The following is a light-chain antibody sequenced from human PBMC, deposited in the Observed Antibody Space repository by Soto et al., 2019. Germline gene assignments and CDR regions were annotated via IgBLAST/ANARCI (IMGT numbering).Light chain of an antibody. V-gene: IGKV3-15*01. CDR1: QSVFTS. CDR3: QQYHNWPA. J-gene: IGKJ1*01. Sequence: EIVMTQSPATLSVSPGERATLSCRASQSVFTSLAWYQQKPGQAPRLLIYGAATRATGIPARFSGSGSGTEFTLTISDLQSEDIAVYYCQQYHNWPAFGQGTKVDIK. CDR2: GAA.